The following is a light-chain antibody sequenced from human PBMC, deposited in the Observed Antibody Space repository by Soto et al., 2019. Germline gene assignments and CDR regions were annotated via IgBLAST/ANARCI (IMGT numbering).Light chain of an antibody. J-gene: IGKJ1*01. Sequence: DIQMTQSPSSLSASVGDRVTITCRASQGINSFLSWYQKRPGKAPYLLIYSASTLQSGVPSRFSGSRSGPDFTLTISSLQPEDFATYYCQQSYSSPPTFGQGTKVDI. V-gene: IGKV1-39*01. CDR2: SAS. CDR1: QGINSF. CDR3: QQSYSSPPT.